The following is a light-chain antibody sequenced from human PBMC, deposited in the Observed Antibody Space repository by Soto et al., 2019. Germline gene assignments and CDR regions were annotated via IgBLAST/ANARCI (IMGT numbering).Light chain of an antibody. V-gene: IGLV1-44*01. Sequence: QSALTQPPSTSGTPGQRVTISCSGGSSNIGTYTVSWYQQFPETAPKLLIYGSNQRPSGVPDRFSGSKSGTSASLSIGGLQSEDEADYYCAAWDDSLNGPTFGGGTKLT. CDR2: GSN. CDR3: AAWDDSLNGPT. CDR1: SSNIGTYT. J-gene: IGLJ2*01.